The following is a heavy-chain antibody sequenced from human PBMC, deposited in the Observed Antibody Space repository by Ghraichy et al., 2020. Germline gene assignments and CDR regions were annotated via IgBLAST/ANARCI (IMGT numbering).Heavy chain of an antibody. CDR1: GFTFSSYA. Sequence: GGSLRLSCAASGFTFSSYAMSWVRQAPGKGLEWVSAISGSGGSTYYADSVKGRFTISRDNSKNTLYLQMNSLRAEDTAVYYCAKVITVCSSTSCYTGRTDAFDIWGQGTMVTVSS. D-gene: IGHD2-2*02. V-gene: IGHV3-23*01. CDR2: ISGSGGST. J-gene: IGHJ3*02. CDR3: AKVITVCSSTSCYTGRTDAFDI.